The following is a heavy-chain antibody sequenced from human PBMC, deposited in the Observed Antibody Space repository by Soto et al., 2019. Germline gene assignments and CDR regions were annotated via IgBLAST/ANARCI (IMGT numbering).Heavy chain of an antibody. CDR1: GGTFSSYA. V-gene: IGHV1-69*01. CDR3: ARAVVVVTARRYWYFDL. J-gene: IGHJ2*01. Sequence: QVQLVQPGAEVKKPGSSVKVSCKASGGTFSSYAISWVRQAPGQGLEWMGGIIPIFGTANYAQKFQGRVKITADESTSTAYMELSSLRSEDTAVYYCARAVVVVTARRYWYFDLWGRGTLVTVSS. D-gene: IGHD2-21*02. CDR2: IIPIFGTA.